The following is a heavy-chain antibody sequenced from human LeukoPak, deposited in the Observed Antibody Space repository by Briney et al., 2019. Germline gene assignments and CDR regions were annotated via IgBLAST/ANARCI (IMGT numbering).Heavy chain of an antibody. V-gene: IGHV3-48*03. CDR3: AELGITMIGGV. CDR1: GFTFSSFE. J-gene: IGHJ6*04. CDR2: ISSSGSTI. D-gene: IGHD3-10*02. Sequence: GGSLRLPCVTSGFTFSSFEMSWVRQAPGKGLEWVSYISSSGSTIYYADSVKGRFTISRDNAKNSLYLQMNSLRAEDTAVYYCAELGITMIGGVWGKGTTVTISS.